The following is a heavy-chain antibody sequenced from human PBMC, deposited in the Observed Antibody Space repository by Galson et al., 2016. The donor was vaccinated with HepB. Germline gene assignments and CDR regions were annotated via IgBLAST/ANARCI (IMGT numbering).Heavy chain of an antibody. CDR1: GFTFSSYS. V-gene: IGHV3-48*02. CDR2: ISSSSSTI. Sequence: SLRLSCAASGFTFSSYSMNWVRQAPGKGLVWVSYISSSSSTIYYADSVKGRFTISRDNAKNSLYLQMNSLRDEDTAVYYCARRGIYCSSTSCYADYWGQGTLVTV. J-gene: IGHJ4*02. D-gene: IGHD2-2*01. CDR3: ARRGIYCSSTSCYADY.